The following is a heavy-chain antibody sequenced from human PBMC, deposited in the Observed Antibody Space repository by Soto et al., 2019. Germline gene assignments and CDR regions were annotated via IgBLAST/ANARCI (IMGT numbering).Heavy chain of an antibody. D-gene: IGHD3-9*01. J-gene: IGHJ3*02. Sequence: EVQLVESGGGLVKPGGSLRLSCAASGFTFSSYSMNWVRQAPGKGLEWVSSISSSSSYIYYADSVKGRFTISRDNAKNSLYLQMNSLRAEDTAVYYCARDEGNYDILTGYYADAFDIWGQGTMVTVSS. CDR2: ISSSSSYI. CDR3: ARDEGNYDILTGYYADAFDI. V-gene: IGHV3-21*01. CDR1: GFTFSSYS.